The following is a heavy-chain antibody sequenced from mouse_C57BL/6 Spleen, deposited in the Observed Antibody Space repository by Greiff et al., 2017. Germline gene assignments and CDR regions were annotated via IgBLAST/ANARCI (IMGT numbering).Heavy chain of an antibody. V-gene: IGHV5-16*01. CDR2: INYDGSST. J-gene: IGHJ2*01. CDR3: ARGGYGNYVFDY. D-gene: IGHD2-1*01. Sequence: EVQLVESEGGLVQPGSSMKLSCTASGFTFSDYYMAWVRQVPEKGLEWVANINYDGSSTYYLDSLKSRFIISRDNAKNILYLQMSSLKSEDTATYYCARGGYGNYVFDYWGQGTTLTVSS. CDR1: GFTFSDYY.